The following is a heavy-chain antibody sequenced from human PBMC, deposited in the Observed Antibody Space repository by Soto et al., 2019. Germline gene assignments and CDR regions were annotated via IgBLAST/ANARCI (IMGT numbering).Heavy chain of an antibody. J-gene: IGHJ4*02. CDR2: IGPESGAT. CDR3: GRGRSGQIVVFY. D-gene: IGHD1-26*01. Sequence: ASVKVSCKASGYTFTGHYIHWVRQAPEQGPEWMGEIGPESGATRYAQKFQGRVTMTRDTSITTVYMELKNLSPDDTAVYYCGRGRSGQIVVFYWGQGTLVTVYS. V-gene: IGHV1-2*02. CDR1: GYTFTGHY.